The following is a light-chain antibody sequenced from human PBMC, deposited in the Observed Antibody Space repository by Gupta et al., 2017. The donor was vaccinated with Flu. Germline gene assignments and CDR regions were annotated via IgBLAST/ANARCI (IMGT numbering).Light chain of an antibody. CDR1: SSDVGGHNY. CDR3: TSYVGTNNLGV. V-gene: IGLV2-8*01. Sequence: SALTQPPSASGSAGQAVTISCTGTSSDVGGHNYVSLYKHHPGKAPRLMIYEVTKRPSGVPDRCSGFKSGNTASLTVFGLQPEDEAEYYCTSYVGTNNLGVFGTGTKVTVL. CDR2: EVT. J-gene: IGLJ1*01.